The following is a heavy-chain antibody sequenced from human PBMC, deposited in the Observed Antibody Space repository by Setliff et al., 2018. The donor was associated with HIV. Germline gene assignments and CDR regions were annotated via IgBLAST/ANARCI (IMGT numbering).Heavy chain of an antibody. J-gene: IGHJ4*02. Sequence: RASVKVSCKASGYTFTTYGISWVRQAPGQGLEWMGGIIPILGITNYAQKFQGRVTISADKSTSTVSMELSSLRSGGTAVYHCARSSYDILTGYYKALEYWGQGTLVTV. CDR2: IIPILGIT. CDR1: GYTFTTYG. CDR3: ARSSYDILTGYYKALEY. V-gene: IGHV1-69*10. D-gene: IGHD3-9*01.